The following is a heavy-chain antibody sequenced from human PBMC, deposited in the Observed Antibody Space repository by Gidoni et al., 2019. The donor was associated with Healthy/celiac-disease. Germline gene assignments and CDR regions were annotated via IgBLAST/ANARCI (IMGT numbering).Heavy chain of an antibody. V-gene: IGHV3-21*01. Sequence: EVQLVESGGGLVKPGGSLRLCCAASGLTVSSYSMNWVRQAPGKGLEWVSSISSSSSYIYYADSVKGRFTISRDNAKNSLYLQMNSLRAEDTAVYYCARDGWELSAGSPFDYWGQGTLVTVSS. CDR1: GLTVSSYS. CDR2: ISSSSSYI. CDR3: ARDGWELSAGSPFDY. J-gene: IGHJ4*02. D-gene: IGHD1-26*01.